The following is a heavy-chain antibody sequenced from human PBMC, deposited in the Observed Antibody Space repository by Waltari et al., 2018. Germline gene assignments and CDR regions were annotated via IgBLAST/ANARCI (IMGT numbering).Heavy chain of an antibody. Sequence: QVQLQESGPGLVKPSETLSLICTVSGGSISSFYWSWLRQPPGKGLEWIGYIYYSGRTNDTPSPNSRGTISLDTSKNHLSLKLMSVTAADAAVYYCARQLPAAADGSFDYWGQGILVTVSS. V-gene: IGHV4-59*08. D-gene: IGHD6-13*01. CDR2: IYYSGRT. CDR1: GGSISSFY. J-gene: IGHJ4*02. CDR3: ARQLPAAADGSFDY.